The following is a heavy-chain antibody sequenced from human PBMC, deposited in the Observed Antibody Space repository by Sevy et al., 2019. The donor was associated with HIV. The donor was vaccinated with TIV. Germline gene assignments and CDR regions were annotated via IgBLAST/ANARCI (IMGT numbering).Heavy chain of an antibody. CDR3: ARGYTGHEEGDY. CDR1: GYTFTDYF. D-gene: IGHD2-2*02. V-gene: IGHV1-2*02. CDR2: INTHSGGT. Sequence: ASVKVSCKASGYTFTDYFLHWVRQAPGQGLEWMGWINTHSGGTIFAQKFQGRVAMTRDTSISTAYLDLGRLRFDDTAVYYCARGYTGHEEGDYWGQGTLVTVSS. J-gene: IGHJ4*02.